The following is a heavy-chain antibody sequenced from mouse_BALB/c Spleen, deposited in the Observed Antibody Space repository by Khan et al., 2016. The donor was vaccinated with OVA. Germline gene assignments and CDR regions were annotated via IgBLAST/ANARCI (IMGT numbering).Heavy chain of an antibody. V-gene: IGHV1-69*02. D-gene: IGHD1-1*02. Sequence: QVQLQQPGAELVRPGTSVKLSCKASGYTFTSYWINWVKQRPGQGLEWIGNIYPSDSYTNYNQNFKDKATLTVDKSSNTAYMQLSSPTAEDSAVYYCSREVGTMAYWGHGTLVTVSA. CDR3: SREVGTMAY. J-gene: IGHJ3*01. CDR2: IYPSDSYT. CDR1: GYTFTSYW.